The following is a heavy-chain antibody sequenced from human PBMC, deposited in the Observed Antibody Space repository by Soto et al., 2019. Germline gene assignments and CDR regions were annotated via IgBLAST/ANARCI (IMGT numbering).Heavy chain of an antibody. CDR2: IYWNDDK. CDR3: SRLKGMTSRTTGSL. CDR1: GFSLNSTGMG. V-gene: IGHV2-5*01. Sequence: QITLKESGPTLVQPTQPLPLTCTFSGFSLNSTGMGVGWIRQPPGEALEWLGLIYWNDDKLYNPSLKSRHTTTKDTSKKQGVRTMTNMDPVDTATYYCSRLKGMTSRTTGSLWGQGTLVTVSS. D-gene: IGHD4-17*01. J-gene: IGHJ4*02.